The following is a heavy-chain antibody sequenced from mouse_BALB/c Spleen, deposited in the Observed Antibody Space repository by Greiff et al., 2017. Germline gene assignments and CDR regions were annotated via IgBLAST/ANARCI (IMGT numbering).Heavy chain of an antibody. D-gene: IGHD2-14*01. CDR1: GFAFSSYD. V-gene: IGHV5-12-1*01. Sequence: EVQLQESGGGLVKPGGSLKLSCAASGFAFSSYDMSWVRQTPEKRLEWVAYISSGGGSTYYPDTVKGRFTISRDNAKNTLYLQMSSLKSEDTAMYYCARHKGRYDKGYYAMDYWGQGTSVTVSS. J-gene: IGHJ4*01. CDR2: ISSGGGST. CDR3: ARHKGRYDKGYYAMDY.